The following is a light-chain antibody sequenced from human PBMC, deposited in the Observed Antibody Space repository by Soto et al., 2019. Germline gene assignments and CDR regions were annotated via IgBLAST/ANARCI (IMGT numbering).Light chain of an antibody. J-gene: IGKJ5*01. CDR1: QSISSY. CDR2: AAS. CDR3: QQSYSTPPT. V-gene: IGKV1-39*01. Sequence: DIPTTPSPTSLSASVGNRVTITCRASQSISSYLNWYQQKPGKAPKLLIYAASSLQSGVPSRFSGSGSGTDFTLTISSLQPEDFATYYCQQSYSTPPTFGQGTRLEIK.